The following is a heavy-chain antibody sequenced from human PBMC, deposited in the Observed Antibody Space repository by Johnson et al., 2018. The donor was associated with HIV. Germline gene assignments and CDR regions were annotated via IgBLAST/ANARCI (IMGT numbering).Heavy chain of an antibody. J-gene: IGHJ3*02. V-gene: IGHV3-23*04. CDR1: GFTVSGNY. CDR2: MSGSGAVT. D-gene: IGHD1-14*01. CDR3: AKDQNRDDAFDI. Sequence: VQLVESGGGLVQPGGSLRLSCAASGFTVSGNYMTWVRQAPGKGLEWVSSMSGSGAVTYYADSVKGRFTISRDNSKNRLFLQMNSLRAEDTAVYYCAKDQNRDDAFDIWGQGTMVTVSS.